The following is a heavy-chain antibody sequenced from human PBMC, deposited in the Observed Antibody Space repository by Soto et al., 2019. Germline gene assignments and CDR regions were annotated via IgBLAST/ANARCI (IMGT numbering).Heavy chain of an antibody. J-gene: IGHJ4*02. Sequence: PSETLSLTCTVSGGSISSSSYYWGWIRQPPGKGLEWIGSIYYSGSTYYNPPLKSRVTISVDTSKNQFSLKLSSVTAADTAVYYCATVDTAMVYFDYWGQGTLVTVSS. V-gene: IGHV4-39*01. D-gene: IGHD5-18*01. CDR1: GGSISSSSYY. CDR3: ATVDTAMVYFDY. CDR2: IYYSGST.